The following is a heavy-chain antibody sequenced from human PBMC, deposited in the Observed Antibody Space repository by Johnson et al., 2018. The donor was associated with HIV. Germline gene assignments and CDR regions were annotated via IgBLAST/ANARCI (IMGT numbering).Heavy chain of an antibody. CDR3: ARDPHYYDSNDAFDI. Sequence: VQLVESGGSVERHGGSLRLSCVGSGFTFNDFDMSWVRQAPGKGLEWVSGINWNGATTVYADSVQGRFTISRDNAKNSLYLQMNSLRAEDTAFYYCARDPHYYDSNDAFDIWGQGTMVTVSS. D-gene: IGHD3-22*01. V-gene: IGHV3-20*04. CDR1: GFTFNDFD. CDR2: INWNGATT. J-gene: IGHJ3*02.